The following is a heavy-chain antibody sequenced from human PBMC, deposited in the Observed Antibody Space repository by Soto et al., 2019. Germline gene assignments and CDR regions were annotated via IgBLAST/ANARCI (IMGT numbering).Heavy chain of an antibody. CDR3: ARVRFVELF. J-gene: IGHJ4*02. CDR2: IGVGVGDR. D-gene: IGHD3-10*01. CDR1: GFTFSSYA. V-gene: IGHV3-23*01. Sequence: EVQLLESGGGLVQPGGSLRLSCAASGFTFSSYAMSWVRQAPGKGLEWVSIIGVGVGDRYYPESVKGRFTISRDNARDTLYLEMNSLRDEDSAVYDCARVRFVELFWGQGTLVTVSS.